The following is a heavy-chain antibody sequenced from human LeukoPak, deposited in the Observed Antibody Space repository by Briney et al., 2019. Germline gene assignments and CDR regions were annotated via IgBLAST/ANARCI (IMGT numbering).Heavy chain of an antibody. CDR1: GYTLTELS. V-gene: IGHV1-24*01. CDR2: FDPEDGET. J-gene: IGHJ4*02. CDR3: ATAPAYRGGDCYPGALDY. Sequence: ASVKVSCKVSGYTLTELSMHWVRQAPGKGLEWMGGFDPEDGETIYAQKFQGRLTMTEDTSTDTAYMELSSLRSEDTAVYYCATAPAYRGGDCYPGALDYWGQGTLVTVSS. D-gene: IGHD2-21*02.